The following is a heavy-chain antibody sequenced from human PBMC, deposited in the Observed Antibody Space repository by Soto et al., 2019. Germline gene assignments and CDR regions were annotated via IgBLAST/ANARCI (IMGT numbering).Heavy chain of an antibody. J-gene: IGHJ4*02. CDR2: VKAASGVT. D-gene: IGHD3-3*01. Sequence: ASVKVSGKASVFSVDTIHWLRRSPGQGLEWMGWVKAASGVTNYAQRFQGRVTMTRDPSITTAYMELSSLTSGDTAVYYCASPRSGQSSELGYWGQGTVVTVS. CDR1: VFSVDT. V-gene: IGHV1-2*02. CDR3: ASPRSGQSSELGY.